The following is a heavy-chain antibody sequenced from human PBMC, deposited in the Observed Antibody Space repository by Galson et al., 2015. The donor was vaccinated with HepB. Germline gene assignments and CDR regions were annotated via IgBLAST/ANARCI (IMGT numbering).Heavy chain of an antibody. CDR3: AKAHPSSWVTNDY. J-gene: IGHJ4*02. D-gene: IGHD6-13*01. V-gene: IGHV3-23*01. CDR2: ISGSGGST. Sequence: SLRLSCAVSGFTFTSFAMTWVRQAPGKGLEWVSTISGSGGSTYYAGSVSGRFTISRDNSRNTLYLQLNSLRAEDTAVYYCAKAHPSSWVTNDYWGLGTLVTVSS. CDR1: GFTFTSFA.